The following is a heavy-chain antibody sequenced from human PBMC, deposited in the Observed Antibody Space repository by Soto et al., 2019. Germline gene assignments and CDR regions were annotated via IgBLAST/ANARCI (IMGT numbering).Heavy chain of an antibody. J-gene: IGHJ6*02. CDR2: IIPIFGTA. V-gene: IGHV1-69*13. Sequence: ASVKVSCKASGGTFSSYAISWVRQAPGQGLEWMGGIIPIFGTANYAQKFQGRVTITADESTSTAYMELGSLRSEDTAVYYCARVIDVAAAGPVPKTSYYYYGMDVWGQGTTVTVSS. CDR3: ARVIDVAAAGPVPKTSYYYYGMDV. CDR1: GGTFSSYA. D-gene: IGHD6-13*01.